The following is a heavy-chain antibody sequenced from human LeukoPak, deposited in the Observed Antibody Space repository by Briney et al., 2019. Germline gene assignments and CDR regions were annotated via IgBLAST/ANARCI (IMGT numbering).Heavy chain of an antibody. CDR3: AAVAGTEYFDL. CDR1: GFTFSSYA. D-gene: IGHD6-19*01. Sequence: GTSLRLSCAASGFTFSSYAMHWVRQAPGKGLEWVAVISSDGRNLHYSDSVKGRFTISRDNSKNTLYLQMNSLRAEDTAVYYCAAVAGTEYFDLWGRGTLVTVSS. J-gene: IGHJ2*01. V-gene: IGHV3-30*04. CDR2: ISSDGRNL.